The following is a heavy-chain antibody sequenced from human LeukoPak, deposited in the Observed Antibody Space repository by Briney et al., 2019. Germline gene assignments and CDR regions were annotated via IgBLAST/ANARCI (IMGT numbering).Heavy chain of an antibody. Sequence: GGSLRLSCAASGFTFSSYAIHWVRQAPGKGLEWVAVIPYVGSNKYYADSVKGRFAISRDNSKNTLYLQMNSLTIEDTAVYYCARGPGSSSWYLFDYWGQGTLVTVSS. CDR2: IPYVGSNK. CDR3: ARGPGSSSWYLFDY. D-gene: IGHD6-13*01. V-gene: IGHV3-30*09. CDR1: GFTFSSYA. J-gene: IGHJ4*02.